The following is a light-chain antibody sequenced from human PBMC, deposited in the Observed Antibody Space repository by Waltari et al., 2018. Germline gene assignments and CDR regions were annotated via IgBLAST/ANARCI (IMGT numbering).Light chain of an antibody. J-gene: IGKJ1*01. Sequence: DIQMTQSPSSLSASVGDRVTISCRASQDICNSLAWYQQKPGKAPKLLVYAASRLQRGAPSRFSGSGSGTDYTLTLNSLQPEDFATYYCQKYYSFRPAFGQGTKVETK. V-gene: IGKV1-NL1*01. CDR1: QDICNS. CDR2: AAS. CDR3: QKYYSFRPA.